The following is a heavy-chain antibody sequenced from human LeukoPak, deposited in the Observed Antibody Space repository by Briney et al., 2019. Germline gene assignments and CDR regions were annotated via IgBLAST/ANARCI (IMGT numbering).Heavy chain of an antibody. CDR3: VKGGDGSIPFDY. J-gene: IGHJ4*02. CDR1: GFTFSSYG. CDR2: ISFDGSNI. V-gene: IGHV3-30*18. D-gene: IGHD5-24*01. Sequence: GGSLRLSCAASGFTFSSYGMHWVRQAPGKGLEWVAIISFDGSNIQFGDSVRGRFTISRDNPKNTVFLQMNSLRGDDTAVYYCVKGGDGSIPFDYWGQGTLVTVSS.